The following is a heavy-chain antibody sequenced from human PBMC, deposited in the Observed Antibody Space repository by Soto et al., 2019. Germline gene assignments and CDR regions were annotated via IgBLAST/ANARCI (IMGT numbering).Heavy chain of an antibody. J-gene: IGHJ6*02. D-gene: IGHD3-16*02. CDR1: GFTFSSYS. CDR2: ISSSSSTI. V-gene: IGHV3-48*02. CDR3: ASDTRDYVWGSYRDHHYYYGMDV. Sequence: HPGGSLRLSCAASGFTFSSYSMNWVRQAPGKGLEWVSYISSSSSTIYYADSVKGRFTISRDNAKNSLYPQMNSLRDEDTAVYYCASDTRDYVWGSYRDHHYYYGMDVWGQGTTVTVSS.